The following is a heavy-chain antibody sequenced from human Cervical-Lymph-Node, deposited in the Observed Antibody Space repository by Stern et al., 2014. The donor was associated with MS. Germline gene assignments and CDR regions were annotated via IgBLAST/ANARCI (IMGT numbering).Heavy chain of an antibody. D-gene: IGHD2-2*01. CDR2: IYYSGTT. CDR1: SGAIRSYY. J-gene: IGHJ4*02. Sequence: QVQLQESGTGLVTPSATLSLTCTVSSGAIRSYYWRWIRQHPGKGLEWIGYIYYSGTTNYNPSRKSRVNISRDTLKSQFSLNLSSVNAADAAVYFCARVRCSSAGCLPYFDSWGQGALVTVSS. CDR3: ARVRCSSAGCLPYFDS. V-gene: IGHV4-59*01.